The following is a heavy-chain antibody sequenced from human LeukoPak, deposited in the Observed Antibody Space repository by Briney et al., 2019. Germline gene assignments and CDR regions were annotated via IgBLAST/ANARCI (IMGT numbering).Heavy chain of an antibody. Sequence: SETLSLTCAVYGGSFSGYYWSWIRQPPGKGLEWIGEINHSGSTNYTPSLKSRVTISVDTSKNQFSLKLSSVTAADTAVYYCARAPRPGAYYYDSSGYYRQYYFDYWGQGTLVTVSS. CDR3: ARAPRPGAYYYDSSGYYRQYYFDY. V-gene: IGHV4-34*01. CDR1: GGSFSGYY. J-gene: IGHJ4*02. D-gene: IGHD3-22*01. CDR2: INHSGST.